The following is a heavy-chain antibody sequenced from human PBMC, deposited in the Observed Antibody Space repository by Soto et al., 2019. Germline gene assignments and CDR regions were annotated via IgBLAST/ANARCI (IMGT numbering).Heavy chain of an antibody. CDR2: IYWNDDK. J-gene: IGHJ4*02. CDR3: AHRLGVASGYDYVPFDY. D-gene: IGHD5-12*01. CDR1: GFSLSTSGVG. Sequence: ASGPTLVNPTQTLTLTCTFSGFSLSTSGVGVGWIRQPPGKALEWLALIYWNDDKRYSPSLKSRLTITKDTSKNQVVLTMTNMDPVDTATYYCAHRLGVASGYDYVPFDYWGQGTLVTVSS. V-gene: IGHV2-5*01.